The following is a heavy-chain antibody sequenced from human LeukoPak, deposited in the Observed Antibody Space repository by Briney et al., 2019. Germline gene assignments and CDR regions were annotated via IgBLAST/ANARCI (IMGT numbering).Heavy chain of an antibody. V-gene: IGHV4-59*01. J-gene: IGHJ3*02. CDR3: ARGHYWTSDFDI. D-gene: IGHD1-1*01. Sequence: SETLSLTCTVSGGSISSYYWSWIRQPPGKGLEWIGYIYYSGSTNYNPSLKSGVTISVATSKTQFSLKLSSVTAAATAVYYCARGHYWTSDFDIWGQGTMVTVSS. CDR2: IYYSGST. CDR1: GGSISSYY.